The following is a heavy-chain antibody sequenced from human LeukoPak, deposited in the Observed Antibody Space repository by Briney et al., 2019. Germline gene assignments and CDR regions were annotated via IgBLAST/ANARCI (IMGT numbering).Heavy chain of an antibody. Sequence: SETLSLTCTVSGYAITSGGFSWNWIRQPPGKGLEWIGCIYDRGPAYYNPSLKSRFTVSVDRPKNQFFLNVTSLTAADTAVYYCARSRQASGLFNSWGQGTLVVVSS. V-gene: IGHV4-30-2*01. CDR3: ARSRQASGLFNS. D-gene: IGHD3-10*01. CDR2: IYDRGPA. CDR1: GYAITSGGFS. J-gene: IGHJ5*01.